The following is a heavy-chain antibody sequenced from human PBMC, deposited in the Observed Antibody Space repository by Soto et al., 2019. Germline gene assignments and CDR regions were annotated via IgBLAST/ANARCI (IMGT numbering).Heavy chain of an antibody. CDR1: GGTFTNYA. Sequence: QVQLVQSGAEVKKPGSSLKVSCKASGGTFTNYAFSWVRQAPGQGPEWMGGIIPIFGTPDYAQKFQGRVISTADESTRTVSMELNSLRSDDTAVYYCAKERSVGYCITTTCPKPFYYYARDVWGQGTTVTVSS. D-gene: IGHD2-2*01. J-gene: IGHJ6*02. V-gene: IGHV1-69*12. CDR3: AKERSVGYCITTTCPKPFYYYARDV. CDR2: IIPIFGTP.